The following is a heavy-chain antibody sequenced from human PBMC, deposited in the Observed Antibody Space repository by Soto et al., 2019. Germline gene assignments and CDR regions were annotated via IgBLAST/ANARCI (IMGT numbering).Heavy chain of an antibody. J-gene: IGHJ4*02. CDR3: VGGQYYFDY. CDR2: ISYDGSNK. V-gene: IGHV3-30*03. D-gene: IGHD3-10*01. CDR1: GFPFTTYG. Sequence: GGPLRLSCAASGFPFTTYGMHWVREGPGKGLEWVEVISYDGSNKYYADSVKGRFTISRDNSKNTLYLQMNSLRPEDTALYYCVGGQYYFDYRGQGTLVNVSS.